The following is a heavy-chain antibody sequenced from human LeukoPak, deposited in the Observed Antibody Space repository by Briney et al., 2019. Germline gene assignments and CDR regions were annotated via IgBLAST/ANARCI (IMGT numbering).Heavy chain of an antibody. Sequence: GGSLRLSCAASGFTFSSYWMHWVRQAPGKGLVWVSRINSDGSSTSYADSVKGRFTISRDNAKNTLYLQMNSLRAEDTAVYYCARGNARWLQFNYYYMDVWGKGTTVTVSS. J-gene: IGHJ6*03. CDR2: INSDGSST. CDR1: GFTFSSYW. D-gene: IGHD5-24*01. V-gene: IGHV3-74*01. CDR3: ARGNARWLQFNYYYMDV.